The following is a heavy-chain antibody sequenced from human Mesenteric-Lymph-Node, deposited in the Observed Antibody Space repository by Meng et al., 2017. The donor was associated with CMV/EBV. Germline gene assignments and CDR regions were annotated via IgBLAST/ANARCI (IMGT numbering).Heavy chain of an antibody. J-gene: IGHJ4*02. V-gene: IGHV4-4*02. D-gene: IGHD3-10*01. CDR3: ARGYFPALDF. CDR2: VYHNGNT. Sequence: LSCAVSGGSISSSNWWTWVRQPPEKGLEWIGEVYHNGNTNYNPSLKSRVTTSVDKSKNQFSLKLTSLTAADTGVYYCARGYFPALDFWGQGTLVTVSS. CDR1: GGSISSSNW.